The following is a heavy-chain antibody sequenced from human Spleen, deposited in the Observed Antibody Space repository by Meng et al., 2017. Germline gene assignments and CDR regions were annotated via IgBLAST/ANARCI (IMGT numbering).Heavy chain of an antibody. CDR2: IYGGGNT. Sequence: EVHLVESGGDLVKPGGSLRLSCAASGFTVSHNYMSWVRQAPGKGLEWVSVIYGGGNTYYAESVKGRFTISRDNSKNTLYLQMNSLRAEDTAVYFCAGDGSGWYVAYWGQGTLVTVSS. CDR3: AGDGSGWYVAY. CDR1: GFTVSHNY. J-gene: IGHJ4*02. V-gene: IGHV3-66*02. D-gene: IGHD6-19*01.